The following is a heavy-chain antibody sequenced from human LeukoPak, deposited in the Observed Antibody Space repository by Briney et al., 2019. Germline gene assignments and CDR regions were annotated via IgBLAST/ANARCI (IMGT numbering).Heavy chain of an antibody. CDR2: VYYTGST. CDR3: AREPGGARGYSYGYGYYYYMDV. Sequence: SENLSRTCTGYGGSISRHYWSWNRQPQGQGLEWIGYVYYTGSTNYNHSLKSRVTISVDTSKNQFSLKLSSVTAADTAVYYCAREPGGARGYSYGYGYYYYMDVWGKGTTVTVSS. V-gene: IGHV4-59*11. J-gene: IGHJ6*03. CDR1: GGSISRHY. D-gene: IGHD5-18*01.